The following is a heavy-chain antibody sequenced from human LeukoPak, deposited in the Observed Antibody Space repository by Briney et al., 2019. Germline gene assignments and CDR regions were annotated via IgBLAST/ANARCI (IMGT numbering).Heavy chain of an antibody. CDR2: ISYDGSNK. CDR1: GFTFLNYG. V-gene: IGHV3-30*18. D-gene: IGHD6-13*01. J-gene: IGHJ4*02. CDR3: AKGGEVSTWYKRLKLYFDS. Sequence: PGGSLRLSCAASGFTFLNYGMHWVRQAPGKGLEWVAVISYDGSNKYYADSVKGRFTISRDNSKNTLYLQLNSLRAEDTAVYYCAKGGEVSTWYKRLKLYFDSWSRGTLVTVSS.